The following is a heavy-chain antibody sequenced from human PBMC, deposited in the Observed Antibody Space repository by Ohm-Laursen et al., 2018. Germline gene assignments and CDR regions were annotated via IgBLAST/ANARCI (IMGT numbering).Heavy chain of an antibody. V-gene: IGHV4-39*07. CDR3: ARDRGYVEWYFDL. Sequence: SDTLSLTCTVSGGSISSSSYYWGWIRQPPGKGLEWIGEINHSESTDYNPPLKSRLTISVDTSKNQFSLRLSSVTAADTAVYYCARDRGYVEWYFDLWGRGTLVTVSS. D-gene: IGHD3-22*01. CDR2: INHSEST. CDR1: GGSISSSSYY. J-gene: IGHJ2*01.